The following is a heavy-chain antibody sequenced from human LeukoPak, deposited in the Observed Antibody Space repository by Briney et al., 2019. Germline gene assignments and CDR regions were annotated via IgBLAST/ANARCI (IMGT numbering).Heavy chain of an antibody. Sequence: GGSLRLSCAASGFTFSDYDMHWVRQATGKGLEWVSAIGTAGDTYYTGSVRGRFTISRENAENSLYLQMNSLRAGDTAVYYCARVAKERVGGVYYFDYWGQGTLVTVSS. V-gene: IGHV3-13*01. J-gene: IGHJ4*02. CDR1: GFTFSDYD. CDR2: IGTAGDT. CDR3: ARVAKERVGGVYYFDY. D-gene: IGHD1-1*01.